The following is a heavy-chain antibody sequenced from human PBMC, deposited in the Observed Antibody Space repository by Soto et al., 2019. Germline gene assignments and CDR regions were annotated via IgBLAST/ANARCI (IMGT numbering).Heavy chain of an antibody. V-gene: IGHV1-69*13. J-gene: IGHJ4*02. CDR2: IIPIFGTA. CDR1: GGTFSSYA. D-gene: IGHD1-26*01. CDR3: ARDEEATRVGAFDY. Sequence: ASVKVSCKASGGTFSSYAISWVRQAPGQGLEWMGGIIPIFGTANYAQKFQGRVTITADESTSTAYMELSSLRSEDTAVYYCARDEEATRVGAFDYGAQEPLVTVPS.